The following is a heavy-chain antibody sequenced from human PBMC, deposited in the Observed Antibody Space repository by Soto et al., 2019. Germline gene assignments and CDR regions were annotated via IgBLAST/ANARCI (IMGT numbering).Heavy chain of an antibody. CDR3: ARDQLGSVVVAATSPRGEYYYYGMDV. D-gene: IGHD2-15*01. CDR2: ISYDGSNK. Sequence: GGSLRLSCAASGFTFSSYAMHWVRQAPGKGLEWVAVISYDGSNKYYAHSVKGRFTISRYNSKNTLNLQMNSLRAEDTAVYYCARDQLGSVVVAATSPRGEYYYYGMDVWGQGTTVTVSS. V-gene: IGHV3-30-3*01. CDR1: GFTFSSYA. J-gene: IGHJ6*02.